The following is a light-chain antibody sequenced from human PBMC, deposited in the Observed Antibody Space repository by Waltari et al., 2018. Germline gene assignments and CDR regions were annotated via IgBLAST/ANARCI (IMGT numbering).Light chain of an antibody. J-gene: IGKJ1*01. V-gene: IGKV4-1*01. CDR3: HQYYLTPWT. Sequence: DIVVTQSPDYLTLSVGEMATIKCKASQCVLYSSNTKSYLSWYQQKSGQSRSLLIYWASTREAGVPDRFSGSGSGTDFTLTINGLQPEDAAVYFCHQYYLTPWTFGQGTKLEIK. CDR2: WAS. CDR1: QCVLYSSNTKSY.